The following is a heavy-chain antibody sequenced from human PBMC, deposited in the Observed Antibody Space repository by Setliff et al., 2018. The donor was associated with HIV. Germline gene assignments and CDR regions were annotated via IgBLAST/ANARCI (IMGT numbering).Heavy chain of an antibody. CDR2: MRYDGSNK. J-gene: IGHJ4*02. CDR1: GFTFSDYD. Sequence: GGSLRLSCAPSGFTFSDYDIHWVRQAPGKGLEWVAFMRYDGSNKDYADSVKGRFTISRDNTKNSLHLQLDSLSAEDAAVYFCARDGHLYGQPFDYWGQGALVTVSS. D-gene: IGHD3-10*01. V-gene: IGHV3-30*02. CDR3: ARDGHLYGQPFDY.